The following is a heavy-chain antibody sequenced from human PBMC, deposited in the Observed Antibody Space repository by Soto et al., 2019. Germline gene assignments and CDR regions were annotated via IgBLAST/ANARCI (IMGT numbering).Heavy chain of an antibody. V-gene: IGHV4-59*08. CDR3: ARLNRAAAGSFDY. Sequence: SETLSLTCTVSGCSISSYYWSWIRQPPGKGLEWIGYIYYSGSTNYNPSLKSRVTISVDTSKNQFSLKLSSVTAADTAVYYCARLNRAAAGSFDYWGQGTLVTVSS. D-gene: IGHD6-13*01. CDR2: IYYSGST. J-gene: IGHJ4*02. CDR1: GCSISSYY.